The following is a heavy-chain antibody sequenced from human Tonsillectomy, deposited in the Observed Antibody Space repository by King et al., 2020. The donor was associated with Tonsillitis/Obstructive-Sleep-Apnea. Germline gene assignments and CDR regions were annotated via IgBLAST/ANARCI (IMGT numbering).Heavy chain of an antibody. Sequence: VQLVESGRSEEHTSELQSLLSISYAVFCLKKKMHWVRQAPGKGLEWVAVISSDGNDKYYADSVKGRFTISRDNSKNTLYLQMNSLRGEDTAVYYCSNASPTSQPLLYPDVVYWCRGTLVIVSS. CDR2: ISSDGNDK. J-gene: IGHJ4*02. CDR3: SNASPTSQPLLYPDVVY. V-gene: IGHV3-30*19. CDR1: AVFCLKKK. D-gene: IGHD2-2*02.